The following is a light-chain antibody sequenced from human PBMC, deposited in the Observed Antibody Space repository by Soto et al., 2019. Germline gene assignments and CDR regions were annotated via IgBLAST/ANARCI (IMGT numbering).Light chain of an antibody. CDR1: SSDVGGYNY. CDR2: EVS. CDR3: TSDACTLSLYV. Sequence: QSVLTQPPSASGSPGQSVTISCTGTSSDVGGYNYVSWYQQHPGKAPKLMIYEVSKRPSGVPDRFSGSKSGNTASLTVSGLQADDESDYSSTSDACTLSLYVFGTVSVVTV. J-gene: IGLJ1*01. V-gene: IGLV2-8*01.